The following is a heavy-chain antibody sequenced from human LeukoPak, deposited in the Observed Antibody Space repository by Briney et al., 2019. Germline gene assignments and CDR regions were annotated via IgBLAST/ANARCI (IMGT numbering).Heavy chain of an antibody. V-gene: IGHV4-61*02. Sequence: SETLSLTCTVSGGSISSGSYYWSWIRQPAGKGLEWIGRIYTSGSTNYNPSLKSRVTISVDTSMNQFSLKLSSATAADTAVYYCARLSHWFDPWGQGTLVTVSS. D-gene: IGHD3-16*02. CDR3: ARLSHWFDP. CDR2: IYTSGST. J-gene: IGHJ5*02. CDR1: GGSISSGSYY.